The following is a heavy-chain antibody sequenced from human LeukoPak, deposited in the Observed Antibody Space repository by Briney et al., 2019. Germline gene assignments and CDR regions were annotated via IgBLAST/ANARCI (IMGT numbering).Heavy chain of an antibody. Sequence: SETLSLTCTVPGGSISSGGYYWSWIRQHPGKGLEWIGYIYYSGSTYYNPSLKSRVTISVDTSKNQFSLKLSSVTAADTAVYYCARGGDYDILTGYYIPPYFDYWGQGTLVTVSS. J-gene: IGHJ4*02. CDR1: GGSISSGGYY. CDR3: ARGGDYDILTGYYIPPYFDY. D-gene: IGHD3-9*01. V-gene: IGHV4-31*03. CDR2: IYYSGST.